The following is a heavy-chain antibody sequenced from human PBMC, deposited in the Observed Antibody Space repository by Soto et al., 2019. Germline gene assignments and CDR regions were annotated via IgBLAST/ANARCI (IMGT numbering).Heavy chain of an antibody. CDR1: GVSIISSTYY. CDR3: ACIFSGGYSPGFYYYGMDV. J-gene: IGHJ6*02. V-gene: IGHV4-39*01. D-gene: IGHD5-18*01. CDR2: IFYSGST. Sequence: SENLSLSYTFSGVSIISSTYYWVWIRQPPGMGLLWIGSIFYSGSTYYNPSLKSRVTISLDTSKNQFSLKLSSVTAAVTVVYYCACIFSGGYSPGFYYYGMDVWGQGTTVT.